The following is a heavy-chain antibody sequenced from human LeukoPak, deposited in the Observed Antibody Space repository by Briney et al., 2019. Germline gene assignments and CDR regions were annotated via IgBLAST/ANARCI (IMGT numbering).Heavy chain of an antibody. J-gene: IGHJ4*02. CDR1: GFSFSSYS. V-gene: IGHV3-21*01. CDR2: SSSSSSYK. Sequence: PGGSLRLSCAASGFSFSSYSMNGVRQAPGKGLEGVSSSSSSSSYKYYANSVKGRFTISRDNAKNPLYLQMNSLRAEDTAVYYCAPGGSDSSGYEPHYFNYWGQGTLVTVSS. D-gene: IGHD3-22*01. CDR3: APGGSDSSGYEPHYFNY.